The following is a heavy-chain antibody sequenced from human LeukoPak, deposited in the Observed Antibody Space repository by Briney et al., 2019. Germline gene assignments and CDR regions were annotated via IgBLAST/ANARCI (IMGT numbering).Heavy chain of an antibody. CDR2: IYYSGST. V-gene: IGHV4-61*08. Sequence: SETLSLTCAVSGGSISSGGYSWSWIRQPPGKGLEWIGYIYYSGSTNYNPSLKSRVTMSVDTSKNQFSVKLNSVTAADTAVYYCARGRYGSGSYFFDYWGRGTLVTVSS. D-gene: IGHD3-10*01. CDR1: GGSISSGGYS. CDR3: ARGRYGSGSYFFDY. J-gene: IGHJ4*02.